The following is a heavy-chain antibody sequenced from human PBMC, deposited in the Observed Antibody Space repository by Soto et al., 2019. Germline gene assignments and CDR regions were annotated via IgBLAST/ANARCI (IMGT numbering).Heavy chain of an antibody. D-gene: IGHD2-2*01. CDR3: AKGSTSSRPYYFDY. V-gene: IGHV3-23*01. J-gene: IGHJ4*02. CDR2: ITDSGGDT. CDR1: GFTFGSYA. Sequence: EVQLLESGGGLVQPRGSLRVSCAASGFTFGSYAMSWVRQAPGKGLEWVSAITDSGGDTWHADSVKGRFTISRDNTKDTLFLQMYSLRADDTAVYYCAKGSTSSRPYYFDYWGRGTLVTVSS.